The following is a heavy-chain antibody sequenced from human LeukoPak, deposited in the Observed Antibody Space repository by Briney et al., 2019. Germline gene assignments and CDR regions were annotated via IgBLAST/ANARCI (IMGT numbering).Heavy chain of an antibody. D-gene: IGHD6-19*01. Sequence: PGRSLRLSCAASGFTFSVHYMTWIRQAPGKGLQWVSYISSSGGDTNYADSGKGRFTVSRDNARNSLFLQMNSLTAEDTAVYYCVRVSISGWYLDYWGQGALVTVSS. CDR2: ISSSGGDT. V-gene: IGHV3-11*06. CDR3: VRVSISGWYLDY. J-gene: IGHJ4*02. CDR1: GFTFSVHY.